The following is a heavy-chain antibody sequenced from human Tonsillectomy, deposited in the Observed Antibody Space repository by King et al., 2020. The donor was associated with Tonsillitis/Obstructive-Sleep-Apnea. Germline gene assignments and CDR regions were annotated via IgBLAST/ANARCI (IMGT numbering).Heavy chain of an antibody. CDR3: ARDLDFWSGYYRGRLDY. J-gene: IGHJ4*02. CDR1: GYTFTSYY. Sequence: VQLVQSGAEVKKPGASVKVSCKASGYTFTSYYMHWVRQAPGQGLEWMGIINPSGGSTSYAQKFQGRVTMTRDTSTSTVYMELSSLRSEDTAVYYCARDLDFWSGYYRGRLDYWGQGTLVTVSS. V-gene: IGHV1-46*01. CDR2: INPSGGST. D-gene: IGHD3-3*01.